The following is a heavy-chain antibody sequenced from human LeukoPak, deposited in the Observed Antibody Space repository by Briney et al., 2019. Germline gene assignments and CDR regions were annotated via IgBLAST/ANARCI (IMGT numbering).Heavy chain of an antibody. CDR3: ARGTTGTRRRGLWFDP. CDR2: FIPIFGIA. D-gene: IGHD1-1*01. V-gene: IGHV1-69*04. Sequence: ASVKVSCKASGGTFSSYAISWVGQAPGKGLDWMGRFIPIFGIANYAQKFQGRVTITADKSTSTAYMELSSLRSEDTAVYYCARGTTGTRRRGLWFDPWGQGTLVTVSS. CDR1: GGTFSSYA. J-gene: IGHJ5*02.